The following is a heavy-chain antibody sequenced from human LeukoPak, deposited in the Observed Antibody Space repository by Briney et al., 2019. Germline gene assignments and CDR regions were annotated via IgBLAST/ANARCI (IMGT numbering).Heavy chain of an antibody. J-gene: IGHJ4*02. Sequence: SGGSLRLSXAASGFTFSSYWMSWVRQAPGKGMEWVANIKQDGSEKYYVDSVKGRFTISRDNAKNSLCLQMNSLRAEDTAVYYCARDGDSSGYYQPFDYWGQGTLVTVSS. CDR1: GFTFSSYW. CDR3: ARDGDSSGYYQPFDY. V-gene: IGHV3-7*01. D-gene: IGHD3-22*01. CDR2: IKQDGSEK.